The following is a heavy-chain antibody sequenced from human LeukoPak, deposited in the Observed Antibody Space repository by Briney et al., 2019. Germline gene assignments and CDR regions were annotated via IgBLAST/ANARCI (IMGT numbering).Heavy chain of an antibody. V-gene: IGHV3-30*18. CDR3: AKDRGYCTNGVCYRFDY. D-gene: IGHD2-8*01. Sequence: PGGSLRLSCAASGFTFSSYGMHRVRQAPGKGLEWVAVISYDGSNKYYADSVKGRFTISRDNSKNTLYLQMNSLRAEDTAVYYCAKDRGYCTNGVCYRFDYWGQGTLVTVSS. J-gene: IGHJ4*02. CDR2: ISYDGSNK. CDR1: GFTFSSYG.